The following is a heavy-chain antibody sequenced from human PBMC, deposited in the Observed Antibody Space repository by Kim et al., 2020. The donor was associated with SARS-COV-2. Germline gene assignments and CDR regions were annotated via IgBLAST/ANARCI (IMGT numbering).Heavy chain of an antibody. J-gene: IGHJ4*02. CDR2: IYYSGST. CDR1: GGSISSYY. Sequence: SETLSLTCTVSGGSISSYYWSWIRQPPGKGLEWIGYIYYSGSTNYNPSLKSRVTISVDTSKNQFSLKLSSVTAADTAVYYCARAYYDFWSGYHQCFDYWGQGTLVTASS. CDR3: ARAYYDFWSGYHQCFDY. D-gene: IGHD3-3*01. V-gene: IGHV4-59*01.